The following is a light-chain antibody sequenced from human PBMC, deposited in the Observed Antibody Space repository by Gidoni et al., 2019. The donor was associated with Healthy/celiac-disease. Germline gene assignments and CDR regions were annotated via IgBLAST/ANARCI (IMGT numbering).Light chain of an antibody. CDR1: QSVSSSY. Sequence: EIVLTQSPGTLSVSPGERATLSCRASQSVSSSYLAWYQQKPGQAPRLLIYGASSRATGIPDRFSGSGSGTDVTLTISRLEPEDFAVYYCQQYGSSLWTFGQGTKVEIK. J-gene: IGKJ1*01. CDR2: GAS. V-gene: IGKV3-20*01. CDR3: QQYGSSLWT.